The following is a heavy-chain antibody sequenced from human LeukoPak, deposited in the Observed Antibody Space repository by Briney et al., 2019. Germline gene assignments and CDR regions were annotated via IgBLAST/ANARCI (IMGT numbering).Heavy chain of an antibody. V-gene: IGHV3-23*01. D-gene: IGHD3-10*01. CDR3: AKDRSYSGFSGRGAYLDY. Sequence: GGSLRLSCAASGFTFSSYAMSWVRQAPGKGLEWVSAITGGGGSTYYADSVKGRFTISRDNSKNTLYLQMNSLRAEDTAVYYCAKDRSYSGFSGRGAYLDYWGQGTLVTVSS. J-gene: IGHJ4*02. CDR2: ITGGGGST. CDR1: GFTFSSYA.